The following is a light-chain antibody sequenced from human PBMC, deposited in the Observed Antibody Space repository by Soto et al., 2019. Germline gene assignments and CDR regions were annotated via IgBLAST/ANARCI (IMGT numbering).Light chain of an antibody. CDR2: EVS. Sequence: SVLTQPASVSGSPGQSIAISCTGTSSDVGGYKYVSWYQQHPGKAPKLMIYEVSKRPSGVPDRFSGSKSGNTASLTVSGLQAEDEADYYCSSYAGSNNLYVFGTGTKVTVL. J-gene: IGLJ1*01. CDR3: SSYAGSNNLYV. V-gene: IGLV2-8*01. CDR1: SSDVGGYKY.